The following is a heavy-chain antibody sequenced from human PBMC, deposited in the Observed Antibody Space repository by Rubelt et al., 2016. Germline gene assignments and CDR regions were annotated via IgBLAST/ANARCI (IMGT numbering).Heavy chain of an antibody. V-gene: IGHV4-34*02. CDR1: GGSFSGFH. CDR2: IHHSGDH. J-gene: IGHJ4*02. CDR3: ARSSSGWYFLSYYFDY. Sequence: QVQLQQWGAGLLKPSETLSLTCAVYGGSFSGFHWVWIRQPPGKGLEWIGDIHHSGDHNYNPSLKSRVTIPVDTPKNQFSLKLSSVTDADTAVYYCARSSSGWYFLSYYFDYWGQGTLVTVSS. D-gene: IGHD6-19*01.